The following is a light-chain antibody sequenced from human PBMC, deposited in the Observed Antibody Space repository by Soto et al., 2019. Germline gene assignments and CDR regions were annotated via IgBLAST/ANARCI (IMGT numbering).Light chain of an antibody. CDR3: HQHGGSPFT. J-gene: IGKJ3*01. V-gene: IGKV3-20*01. CDR1: QRISSSY. Sequence: EIVLTQSPGTLSLSPGERATLSCRASQRISSSYFAWYQHKPGQAPRLLIYGSSSRATGIPDRFSGGGSGTDFTLTISRLEPEDYAVYYCHQHGGSPFTFGPGTKVDI. CDR2: GSS.